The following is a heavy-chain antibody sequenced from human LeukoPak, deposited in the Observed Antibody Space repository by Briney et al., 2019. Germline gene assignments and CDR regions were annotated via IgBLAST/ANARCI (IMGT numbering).Heavy chain of an antibody. J-gene: IGHJ4*02. CDR1: GFTFSSYW. Sequence: GGSLRLSCAASGFTFSSYWMSWVRQAPGKGLEWVSAISGSGGSTYYADSVKGRFTISRDNSKNTLYLQMNSLRAEDTAVYYCAKDRGSSSWDTNYFDYWGQGTLVTVSS. D-gene: IGHD6-13*01. V-gene: IGHV3-23*01. CDR3: AKDRGSSSWDTNYFDY. CDR2: ISGSGGST.